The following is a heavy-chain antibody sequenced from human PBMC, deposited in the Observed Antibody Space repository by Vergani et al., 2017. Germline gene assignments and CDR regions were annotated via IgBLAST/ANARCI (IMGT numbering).Heavy chain of an antibody. D-gene: IGHD3-9*01. CDR3: ARRSGIVYDIFSGTQYFFDF. Sequence: QVQLQESGPGLVKPSETLSLTCTVSNDSVSNTFCYWYWIRQPPGKGLEWIGSIYRTGRTHFNPSLKSRVTISVDTSNNHFSLGLNSLTAADTAVYYCARRSGIVYDIFSGTQYFFDFWGQGTLVTVSS. CDR1: NDSVSNTFCY. V-gene: IGHV4-39*07. CDR2: IYRTGRT. J-gene: IGHJ4*02.